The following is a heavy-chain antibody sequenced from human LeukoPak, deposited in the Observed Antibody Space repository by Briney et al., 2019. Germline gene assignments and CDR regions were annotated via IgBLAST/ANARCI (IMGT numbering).Heavy chain of an antibody. V-gene: IGHV3-48*02. CDR1: GFTFSSYS. D-gene: IGHD3-10*01. Sequence: GGSLRLSCAASGFTFSSYSMSWARQAPGKGLEWVSHINSPSTTIYYADSVKGRFTISRDNGKNSLYLQMNSLRDEDTALYYCARDRVGYYYGSGSYFGFDYWGQGTLVTVSS. CDR3: ARDRVGYYYGSGSYFGFDY. CDR2: INSPSTTI. J-gene: IGHJ4*02.